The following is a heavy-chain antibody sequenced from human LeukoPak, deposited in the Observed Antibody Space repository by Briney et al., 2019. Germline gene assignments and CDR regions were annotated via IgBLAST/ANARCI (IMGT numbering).Heavy chain of an antibody. CDR3: ARDEEVAGIHY. CDR1: GGSFSGYY. J-gene: IGHJ4*02. D-gene: IGHD6-19*01. Sequence: SETLSLTCAVYGGSFSGYYWSWIRQPPGKGLEWIGEINHSGSTNYNPSLKSRVTISVDTSKNQFSLKLSSVTAADTAVYYCARDEEVAGIHYWGQGTLVTVSS. CDR2: INHSGST. V-gene: IGHV4-34*01.